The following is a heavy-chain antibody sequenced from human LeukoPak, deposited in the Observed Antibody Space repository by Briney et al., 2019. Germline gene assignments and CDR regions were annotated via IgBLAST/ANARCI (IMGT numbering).Heavy chain of an antibody. V-gene: IGHV3-30*04. J-gene: IGHJ6*02. CDR2: ISYDGINK. CDR3: ARAGDGSGSYFYYYGMDV. Sequence: PGGSLRLSCAASGFTFSNFAMHWVRQAPGKGLEWVATISYDGINKHHAGSVRGRLTVSRDNSKNTMYLQMNSLRPEDTAVYYCARAGDGSGSYFYYYGMDVWGQGITVTVSS. D-gene: IGHD3-10*01. CDR1: GFTFSNFA.